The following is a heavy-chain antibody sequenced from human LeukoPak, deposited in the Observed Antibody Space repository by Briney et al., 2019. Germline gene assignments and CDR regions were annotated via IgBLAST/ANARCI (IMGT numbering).Heavy chain of an antibody. D-gene: IGHD2-2*01. J-gene: IGHJ6*02. V-gene: IGHV3-13*01. Sequence: GGSLRLSCAASGFTFSSYDMHWVRQATGKGLEWVSAIGTAGDTYYPGSVKGRFTISRENAKNSLYLQMNSLRAGDTAVYYCARAVVPAAMDVWGQGTTVTVSS. CDR2: IGTAGDT. CDR3: ARAVVPAAMDV. CDR1: GFTFSSYD.